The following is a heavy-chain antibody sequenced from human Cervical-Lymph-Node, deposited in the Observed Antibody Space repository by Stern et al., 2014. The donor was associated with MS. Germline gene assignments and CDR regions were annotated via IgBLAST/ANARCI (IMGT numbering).Heavy chain of an antibody. CDR2: ITPNSGGT. Sequence: QVQLVQSGAEVKKPGASVKVSCKASGYTFTGYYMHWVRQAPGQGLEWMGWITPNSGGTNYAQKFQGWVTMTRDTSISTAYMELSRLRYDDTAVYYCARGGRSSGWSPPDALDIWGQGTMVTVSS. CDR1: GYTFTGYY. V-gene: IGHV1-2*04. D-gene: IGHD6-19*01. CDR3: ARGGRSSGWSPPDALDI. J-gene: IGHJ3*02.